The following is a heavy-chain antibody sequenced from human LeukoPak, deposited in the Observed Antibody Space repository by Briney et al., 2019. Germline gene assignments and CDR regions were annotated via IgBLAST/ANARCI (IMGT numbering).Heavy chain of an antibody. Sequence: GASVKVSCKASGFSFTGYFMHWVRQAPGQGPEWMGRIDPNSGGTNYALKFQGRVTMTRDTPITTAYMDLSRLRSDDTAVYYCARGPHHTAYYFDQWGQGTLVTVSS. V-gene: IGHV1-2*06. CDR2: IDPNSGGT. J-gene: IGHJ4*02. D-gene: IGHD2-21*02. CDR3: ARGPHHTAYYFDQ. CDR1: GFSFTGYF.